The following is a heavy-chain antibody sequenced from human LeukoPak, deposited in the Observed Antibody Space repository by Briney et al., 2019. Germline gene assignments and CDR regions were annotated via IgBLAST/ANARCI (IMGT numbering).Heavy chain of an antibody. J-gene: IGHJ4*02. D-gene: IGHD3-16*01. Sequence: PSETLSLTCTVSGGSISSYYWSWIRLPPGKGLEWIGYIYYSGSTNYNPSLKSRVTISVDTSKNQFSLKLSSVTAADTAVYYCARASYGPLGGADYWGQGTLVTVSS. V-gene: IGHV4-59*01. CDR2: IYYSGST. CDR3: ARASYGPLGGADY. CDR1: GGSISSYY.